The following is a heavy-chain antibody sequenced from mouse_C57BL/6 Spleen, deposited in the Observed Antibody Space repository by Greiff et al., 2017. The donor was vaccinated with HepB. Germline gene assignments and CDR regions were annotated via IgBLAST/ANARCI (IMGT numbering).Heavy chain of an antibody. CDR1: GYTFTSYW. D-gene: IGHD4-1*01. Sequence: VQLQQPGAELVMPGASVKLSCKASGYTFTSYWMHWVKQRPGQGLEWIGEIDPSDSYTNYNQTFKGKSTLTVDKSSSTAYMQLSSLTSEDSAVYYCAAGSNYWYFDVWGTGTTVTVSS. J-gene: IGHJ1*03. V-gene: IGHV1-69*01. CDR3: AAGSNYWYFDV. CDR2: IDPSDSYT.